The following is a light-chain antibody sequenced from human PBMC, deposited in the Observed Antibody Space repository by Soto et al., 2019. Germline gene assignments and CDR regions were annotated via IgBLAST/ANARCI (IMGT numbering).Light chain of an antibody. J-gene: IGLJ1*01. V-gene: IGLV2-14*01. CDR3: SSYTSSSTYV. CDR1: SSDVGGYNY. CDR2: EVS. Sequence: QSALTQPSSVSGAPGQSITLSCPGTSSDVGGYNYVSWYQQHPGKAPKLMIYEVSNRPSGVSNRFSGSKSGNTASLTISGLQAEDEADYYCSSYTSSSTYVFGTGTKVT.